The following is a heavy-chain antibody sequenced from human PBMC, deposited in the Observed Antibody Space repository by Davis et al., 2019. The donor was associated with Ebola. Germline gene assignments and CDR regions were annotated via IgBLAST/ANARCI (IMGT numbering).Heavy chain of an antibody. J-gene: IGHJ4*02. D-gene: IGHD6-6*01. CDR2: ISGSGGST. Sequence: GESLKISCRDSVSNLSSYAMTWVRQAPGEGLEWVSAISGSGGSTYYADPVKGRFTIPRDNSKNTLYLQMNSLRAEDTAVYYCAKDRDSSSSWGVSYWGQGTLVTVSS. V-gene: IGHV3-23*01. CDR1: VSNLSSYA. CDR3: AKDRDSSSSWGVSY.